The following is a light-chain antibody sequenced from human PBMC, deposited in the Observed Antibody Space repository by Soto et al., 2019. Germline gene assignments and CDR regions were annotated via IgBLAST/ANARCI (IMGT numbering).Light chain of an antibody. V-gene: IGLV1-40*01. CDR2: RND. CDR1: SSNIGAGFD. Sequence: QSVLTQPPSVSGAPGQRVTISCTGSSSNIGAGFDVHWYHQIAGTAPKLLIYRNDQRPYGVPDRFSGSKSGTSASLAISRLRSEDEAEYFCSTWDDSLSGIIFGGGTKVTVL. J-gene: IGLJ2*01. CDR3: STWDDSLSGII.